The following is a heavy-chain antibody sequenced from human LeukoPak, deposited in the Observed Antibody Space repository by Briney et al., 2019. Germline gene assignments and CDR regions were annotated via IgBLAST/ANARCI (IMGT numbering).Heavy chain of an antibody. CDR1: GYTFTSYD. J-gene: IGHJ6*03. CDR2: INPNSGGT. D-gene: IGHD5-12*01. CDR3: ASDVDIVATNGGTDYYYMDV. V-gene: IGHV1-2*06. Sequence: GASVKVSCKASGYTFTSYDINWVRQATGQGLEWMGRINPNSGGTNYAQKFQGRVTMTRDTSISTAYMELSRLRSDDTAVYYCASDVDIVATNGGTDYYYMDVWGKGTTVTVSS.